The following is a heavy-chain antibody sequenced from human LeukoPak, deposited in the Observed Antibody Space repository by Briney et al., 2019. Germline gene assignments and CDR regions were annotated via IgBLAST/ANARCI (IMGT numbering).Heavy chain of an antibody. CDR3: ARDLGYYDSSAQGCFDY. V-gene: IGHV3-33*01. J-gene: IGHJ4*02. D-gene: IGHD3-22*01. CDR2: IWFDGSNK. Sequence: PGRSLRLSCAASGFTFSSYGMHWVRQAPGKGLEWVALIWFDGSNKYYADSMKGRFTISRDNSKNMLYLQMNSLRAEDTAVYFCARDLGYYDSSAQGCFDYWGQGTLVTVSS. CDR1: GFTFSSYG.